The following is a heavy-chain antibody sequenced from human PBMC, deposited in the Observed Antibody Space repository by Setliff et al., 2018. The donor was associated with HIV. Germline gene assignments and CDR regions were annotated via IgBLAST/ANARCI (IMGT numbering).Heavy chain of an antibody. CDR1: GYTFTSYY. CDR2: INPSGGST. CDR3: ALDLPGPAITSGWMKNWFDP. J-gene: IGHJ5*02. V-gene: IGHV1-46*01. Sequence: ASVKVSCKASGYTFTSYYMHWVRQAPGQGLEWMGIINPSGGSTSYAQKFQGRVTMTRDTSTSTVYMELSRLRSDDTALYYCALDLPGPAITSGWMKNWFDP. D-gene: IGHD6-19*01.